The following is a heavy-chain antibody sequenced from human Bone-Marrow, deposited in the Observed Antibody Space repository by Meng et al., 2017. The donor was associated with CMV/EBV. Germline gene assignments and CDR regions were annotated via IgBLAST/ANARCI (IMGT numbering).Heavy chain of an antibody. D-gene: IGHD3-3*01. V-gene: IGHV3-23*01. CDR2: ISGSGGST. J-gene: IGHJ4*02. Sequence: GGSLRLSCSASGFTFSSYAMSWVRQAPGKGLEWVSAISGSGGSTYYADSVTGRFTISRANSKTTIYLQMDSLRAQDTAVYYCARGPHPFWRGYYKGGYFDHWGQGTLVTVSS. CDR1: GFTFSSYA. CDR3: ARGPHPFWRGYYKGGYFDH.